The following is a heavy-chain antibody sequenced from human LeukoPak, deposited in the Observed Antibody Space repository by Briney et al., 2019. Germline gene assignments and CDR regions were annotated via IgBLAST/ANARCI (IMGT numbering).Heavy chain of an antibody. CDR1: GDSINNGTYY. J-gene: IGHJ3*02. CDR2: VFTTGTT. Sequence: SQTLSLTCTVSGDSINNGTYYWTWIRQPAGKGLEWIGRVFTTGTTLYNPSLQSRLTISIETSKNLFSLTLTSVTAADTAVYYCARLYGGSYRIWGQGTMVTVSS. D-gene: IGHD1-26*01. CDR3: ARLYGGSYRI. V-gene: IGHV4-61*02.